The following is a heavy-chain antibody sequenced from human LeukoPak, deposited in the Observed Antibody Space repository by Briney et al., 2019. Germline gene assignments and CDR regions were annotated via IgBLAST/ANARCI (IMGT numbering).Heavy chain of an antibody. Sequence: SQTLSLTCTVSGGSNSSGEYYWSWIRQHPGKGLEYIGYISYSGSTYYNPSLRSRITISVDTSKYQLSLKLSSVTAADTAVYYCAREGHNILTGYSLQIDYWGQGNLVTVSS. J-gene: IGHJ4*02. CDR2: ISYSGST. CDR3: AREGHNILTGYSLQIDY. CDR1: GGSNSSGEYY. D-gene: IGHD3-9*01. V-gene: IGHV4-31*03.